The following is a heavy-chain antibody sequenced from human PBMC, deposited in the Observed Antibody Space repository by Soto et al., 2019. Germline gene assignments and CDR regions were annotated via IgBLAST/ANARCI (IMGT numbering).Heavy chain of an antibody. J-gene: IGHJ3*02. Sequence: ASVKVSCKASGGTFSSYAISWVRQAPGQGLEWMGWMIPNFGTTNYAQKFQGRVTITGNTSISTAYMELSSLRSEDTAVYYCARAAYYYGSGSYDDAFDIWGQGTMVTVSS. D-gene: IGHD3-10*01. V-gene: IGHV1-69*06. CDR3: ARAAYYYGSGSYDDAFDI. CDR1: GGTFSSYA. CDR2: MIPNFGTT.